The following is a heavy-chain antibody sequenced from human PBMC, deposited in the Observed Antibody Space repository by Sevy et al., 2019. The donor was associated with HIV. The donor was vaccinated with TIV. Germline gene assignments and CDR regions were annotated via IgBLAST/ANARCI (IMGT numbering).Heavy chain of an antibody. CDR1: GGSISGSTYY. J-gene: IGHJ2*01. Sequence: SETLSLTCSVSGGSISGSTYYWGWIRQSPGKGLEWIGSLYYGGSTYSNPSLKSRVTTSVDASKNQFSLKLNSVTAADTAMYYCVRHLTNFDLWGRGALVTVSS. CDR3: VRHLTNFDL. D-gene: IGHD2-8*01. CDR2: LYYGGST. V-gene: IGHV4-39*01.